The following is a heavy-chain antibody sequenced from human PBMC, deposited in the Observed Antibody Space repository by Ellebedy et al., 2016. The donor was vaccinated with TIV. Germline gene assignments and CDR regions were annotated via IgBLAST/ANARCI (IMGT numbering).Heavy chain of an antibody. CDR3: ARDLLHQSVPPGYYYGMDV. D-gene: IGHD1-14*01. CDR1: GGTFSSYA. CDR2: IIPIFGTA. V-gene: IGHV1-69*05. Sequence: SVKVSXXASGGTFSSYAISWVRQAPGQGLEWMGGIIPIFGTANYAQKFQGRVTMTRDTSTSTVYMELSSLRSEDTAVYYCARDLLHQSVPPGYYYGMDVWGQGTTVTVSS. J-gene: IGHJ6*02.